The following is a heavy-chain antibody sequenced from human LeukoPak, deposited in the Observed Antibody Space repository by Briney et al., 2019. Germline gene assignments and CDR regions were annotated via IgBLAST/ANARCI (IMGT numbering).Heavy chain of an antibody. D-gene: IGHD5-18*01. V-gene: IGHV3-53*04. CDR1: GFTVSTNC. J-gene: IGHJ4*02. CDR3: ARVDTVMAYYFDL. Sequence: GGSLRLSCAASGFTVSTNCMTWVRQAPGKGLEWVSTIYSGGTIYYADSVMGRFTISRHNSRNTLYLQMNSLRAEDTAVYYCARVDTVMAYYFDLWGQGTLVTVSS. CDR2: IYSGGTI.